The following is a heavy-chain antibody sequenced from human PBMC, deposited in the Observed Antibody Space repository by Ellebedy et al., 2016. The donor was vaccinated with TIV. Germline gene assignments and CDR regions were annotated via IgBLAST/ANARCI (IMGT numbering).Heavy chain of an antibody. D-gene: IGHD3-10*01. J-gene: IGHJ4*02. CDR2: ISGSGTSI. CDR1: GFTFSDYN. Sequence: GGSLRLSCAASGFTFSDYNMNWIRQAPGKGLEFLSFISGSGTSITYADSVRGRFTISRDNAKNSLFLQMSRLRAEDTAVYYCVSSGATPDHYWGQGTLVTVSS. V-gene: IGHV3-11*01. CDR3: VSSGATPDHY.